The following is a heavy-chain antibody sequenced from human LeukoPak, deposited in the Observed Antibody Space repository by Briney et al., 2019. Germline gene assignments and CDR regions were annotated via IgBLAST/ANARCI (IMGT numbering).Heavy chain of an antibody. J-gene: IGHJ6*03. V-gene: IGHV1-46*01. CDR3: ASQGLETYYMDV. Sequence: GASVKVSCKASGYTFTSYYMHWVRQAPGQGLEWMGIINTSGGSTSYAQKFQGRVTMTRDMSTSTVYMELSSLRSEDTAVYYCASQGLETYYMDVWGKGTTVTVSS. D-gene: IGHD3-3*01. CDR1: GYTFTSYY. CDR2: INTSGGST.